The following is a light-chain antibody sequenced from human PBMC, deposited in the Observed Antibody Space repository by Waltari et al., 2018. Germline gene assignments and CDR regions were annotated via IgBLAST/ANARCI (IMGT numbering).Light chain of an antibody. CDR2: DDA. V-gene: IGLV3-21*02. CDR3: QVWDSSSDLNWV. CDR1: NLGTKR. Sequence: YVLSQPPSVSVAPGETASIPCGGKNLGTKRVHWYQVKAGLAPLLVVYDDAVRPSGIPERFSGFNSGNTATLTITGVEGGDEADYFCQVWDSSSDLNWVFGGGTKLTVL. J-gene: IGLJ3*02.